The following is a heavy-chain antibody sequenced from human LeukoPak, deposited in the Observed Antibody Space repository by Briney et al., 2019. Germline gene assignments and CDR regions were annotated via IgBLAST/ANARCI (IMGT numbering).Heavy chain of an antibody. CDR3: AKQSYSSCYTALNF. V-gene: IGHV3-23*01. Sequence: RAGGSLRLSCAASGFTFSSYAMSWVRQAPGKGLEWVSVISGSGDSTYYADSVKGRFTITRDNSKNTLYLQMNSLRAEDTAVYYCAKQSYSSCYTALNFWGQGTLVTVSS. CDR1: GFTFSSYA. J-gene: IGHJ4*02. CDR2: ISGSGDST. D-gene: IGHD6-19*01.